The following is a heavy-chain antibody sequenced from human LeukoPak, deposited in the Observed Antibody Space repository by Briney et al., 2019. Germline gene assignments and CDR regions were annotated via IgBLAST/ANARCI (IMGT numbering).Heavy chain of an antibody. CDR1: GYTFTIYY. D-gene: IGHD3-9*01. CDR2: INPSGGST. Sequence: ASVKVSCKASGYTFTIYYMHWVRQAPGQGLEWMGIINPSGGSTSYAQKFQGRVTMTRDMSTSTVYMELSSLRSEDTAVYYCARLDILTGYYADYWGQGTLVTVSS. V-gene: IGHV1-46*01. CDR3: ARLDILTGYYADY. J-gene: IGHJ4*02.